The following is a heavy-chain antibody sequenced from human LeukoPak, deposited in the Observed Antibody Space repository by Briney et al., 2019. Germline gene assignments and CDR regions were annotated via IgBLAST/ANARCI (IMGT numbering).Heavy chain of an antibody. CDR1: GGTFSSYA. Sequence: SVKVSCKASGGTFSSYANSWVRQAPGQGLEWMGGIIPIFGIANYAQKFQGRVTITADESTSTAYMELSSLRSEDTAVYYCARGNGGYDFWSGYYYYYYYGMDVWGQGTTVTVSS. J-gene: IGHJ6*02. D-gene: IGHD3-3*01. V-gene: IGHV1-69*01. CDR2: IIPIFGIA. CDR3: ARGNGGYDFWSGYYYYYYYGMDV.